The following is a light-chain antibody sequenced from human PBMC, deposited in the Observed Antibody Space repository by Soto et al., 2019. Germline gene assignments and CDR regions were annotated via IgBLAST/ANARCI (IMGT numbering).Light chain of an antibody. CDR2: GAS. Sequence: ELEMTQSPATLSLAPGERVTLSCRASESVSTNLAWYQQKPGQAPRLLIYGASTRATGIPARFSGSGSGTEFTLTISSLQPEDFATYYCQQYNTYSTFGQGTKVDIK. CDR1: ESVSTN. J-gene: IGKJ1*01. V-gene: IGKV3-15*01. CDR3: QQYNTYST.